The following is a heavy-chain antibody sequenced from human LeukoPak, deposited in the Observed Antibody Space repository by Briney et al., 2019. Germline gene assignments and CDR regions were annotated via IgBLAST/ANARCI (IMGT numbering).Heavy chain of an antibody. CDR1: GFTFSSYS. CDR3: ASLSWIVVPGVY. CDR2: ISSSSSTI. Sequence: GGSLRLSCAASGFTFSSYSMNWVRQAPGKGLEWVSYISSSSSTIYHADSVKGRFTISRDNAKNSLYLQMNSLRAEDTAVYYCASLSWIVVPGVYWGQGTLVTVSS. D-gene: IGHD3-22*01. V-gene: IGHV3-48*04. J-gene: IGHJ4*02.